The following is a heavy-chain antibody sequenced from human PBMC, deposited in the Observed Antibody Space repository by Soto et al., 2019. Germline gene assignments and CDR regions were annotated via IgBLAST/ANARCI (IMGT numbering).Heavy chain of an antibody. J-gene: IGHJ4*02. V-gene: IGHV4-34*01. CDR3: ARGFSSSSLFDY. CDR1: GGSFSGYY. Sequence: QVQLQQWGAGLLKPSETLSLTGAVYGGSFSGYYWSWIRQPPGKGLEWIGEINHSGSTNYNPSLKSRVTISVDTSKNQFSLKLSSVTAADTAVYYCARGFSSSSLFDYWGQGTLVTVSS. CDR2: INHSGST. D-gene: IGHD6-6*01.